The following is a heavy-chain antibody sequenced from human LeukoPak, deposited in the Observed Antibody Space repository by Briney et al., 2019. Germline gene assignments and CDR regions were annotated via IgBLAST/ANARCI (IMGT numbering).Heavy chain of an antibody. CDR3: AREGSGSYYNVVFDF. CDR2: IYSSGNT. Sequence: SETLSLTCVVSGYPISSDYYWAWIRHPPGKGLGWIGRIYSSGNTDYNPSLKGRVTISVDKSKNQFSLKLSSVTAADTAVYYCAREGSGSYYNVVFDFWGQGTLVTVSS. D-gene: IGHD3-10*01. J-gene: IGHJ4*02. CDR1: GYPISSDYY. V-gene: IGHV4-38-2*02.